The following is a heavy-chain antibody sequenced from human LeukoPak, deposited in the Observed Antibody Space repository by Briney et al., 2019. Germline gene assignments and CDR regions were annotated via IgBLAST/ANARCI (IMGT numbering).Heavy chain of an antibody. CDR2: ISGSSSTI. CDR3: ARDRIKSGSYYFDY. CDR1: AFTFSDYS. Sequence: GGALRLSCAASAFTFSDYSMNWVRQAPGKGLEGVSYISGSSSTIYYADSVKRRFTISRDYAKNSMYLQINSLRAEDTAVYYCARDRIKSGSYYFDYWGQGTLVTVSS. D-gene: IGHD1-26*01. V-gene: IGHV3-48*01. J-gene: IGHJ4*02.